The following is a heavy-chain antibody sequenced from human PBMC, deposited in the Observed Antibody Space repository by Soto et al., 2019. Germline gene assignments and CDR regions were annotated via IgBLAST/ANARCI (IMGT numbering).Heavy chain of an antibody. V-gene: IGHV4-4*02. CDR2: IYHSGST. J-gene: IGHJ4*02. CDR1: SGSISSSNW. CDR3: AREGDCSGGSCWPFDY. Sequence: PSETLSLTCAVSSGSISSSNWWSWVRQPPGKGLEWIGEIYHSGSTNYNPSLKSRVTISVDKSKNQFSLKLSSVTAADTAVYYCAREGDCSGGSCWPFDYWGQGTLVTVSS. D-gene: IGHD2-15*01.